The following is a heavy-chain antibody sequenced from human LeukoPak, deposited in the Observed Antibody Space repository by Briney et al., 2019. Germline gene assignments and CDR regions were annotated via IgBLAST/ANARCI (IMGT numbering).Heavy chain of an antibody. CDR1: GGSISSSNYY. J-gene: IGHJ4*02. V-gene: IGHV4-39*01. D-gene: IGHD3-3*01. CDR2: IYYSGNT. CDR3: AGRPNYDFWSGYFNY. Sequence: SETLSLTCTVSGGSISSSNYYWGWIRQPPGKGLEWIGSIYYSGNTYYNPSLKSRVTISVDTSKNQFSLKLSSLTAADTAVYYCAGRPNYDFWSGYFNYWGQGTLVTVSS.